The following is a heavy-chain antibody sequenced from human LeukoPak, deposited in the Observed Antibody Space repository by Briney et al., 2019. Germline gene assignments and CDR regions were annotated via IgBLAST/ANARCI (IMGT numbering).Heavy chain of an antibody. J-gene: IGHJ5*02. CDR2: ISSSGSTI. CDR3: ASLPTGPYNWFDP. Sequence: PGGSLRLSCAASGFTFSSYEMNWVRQAPGKGLEWVSYISSSGSTIYYADSVKGRFTISRDNAKNSLYLQMNSLRAGDTAVYYCASLPTGPYNWFDPWGQGTLVTVSS. V-gene: IGHV3-48*03. CDR1: GFTFSSYE. D-gene: IGHD4-11*01.